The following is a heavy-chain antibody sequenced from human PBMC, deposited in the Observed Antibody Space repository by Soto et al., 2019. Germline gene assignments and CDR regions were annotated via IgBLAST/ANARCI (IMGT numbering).Heavy chain of an antibody. Sequence: PSETLSLTCTVSGGSISSSSYYWGWIRQPPGKGLEWIGSIYYSGSTHYNPSLKSRVTISVDTSKNQFSLKLSSVTAADTAVYYCARFYYYGSGSYYNFYFDYWGQGTLVTVSS. CDR2: IYYSGST. CDR3: ARFYYYGSGSYYNFYFDY. J-gene: IGHJ4*02. CDR1: GGSISSSSYY. D-gene: IGHD3-10*01. V-gene: IGHV4-39*01.